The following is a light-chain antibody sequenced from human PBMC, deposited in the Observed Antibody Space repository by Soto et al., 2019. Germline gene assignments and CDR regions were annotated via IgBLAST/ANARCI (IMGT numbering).Light chain of an antibody. CDR1: QSVSNY. J-gene: IGKJ5*01. V-gene: IGKV3-11*01. CDR2: DAS. CDR3: QQRNFWPIT. Sequence: EIVLTQSPATLSLSPGERASRSCRASQSVSNYLAWYQQKPGQAPRLLIYDASNRATGIPARFSGSGSGTDFTLTISSLEPEDFAVYYCQQRNFWPITFGRGTRLDIK.